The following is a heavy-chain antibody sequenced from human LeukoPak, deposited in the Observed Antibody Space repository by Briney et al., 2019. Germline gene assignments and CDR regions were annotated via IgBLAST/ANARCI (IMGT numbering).Heavy chain of an antibody. J-gene: IGHJ4*02. D-gene: IGHD2-2*01. CDR1: VFTFSSYS. Sequence: GGSLRLSCAASVFTFSSYSMNWVRQAPGKGLEWVSYISSSSSTIYYADSVKGRFTISRDNAKNSLYLQMNSLRAEDTAVYYCARAIGYCSSTSCPRGTDYFDYWGQGTLVTVSS. CDR2: ISSSSSTI. CDR3: ARAIGYCSSTSCPRGTDYFDY. V-gene: IGHV3-48*04.